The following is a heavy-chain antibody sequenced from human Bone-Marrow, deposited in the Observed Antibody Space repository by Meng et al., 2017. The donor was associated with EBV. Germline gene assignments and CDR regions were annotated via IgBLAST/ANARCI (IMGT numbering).Heavy chain of an antibody. CDR3: ARDTGDGSYFDY. V-gene: IGHV3-74*01. J-gene: IGHJ4*02. D-gene: IGHD2-21*01. CDR1: GSTFSSYW. CDR2: INSDGSST. Sequence: ELQLVGSGGGLFQPGGSLRLSCAASGSTFSSYWMHWVGQAPGKGLVWVSRINSDGSSTSYADSVKGRFTISRDNDKNTLYLQMNSLRAEDTAVYYCARDTGDGSYFDYWGQGTLVTVAS.